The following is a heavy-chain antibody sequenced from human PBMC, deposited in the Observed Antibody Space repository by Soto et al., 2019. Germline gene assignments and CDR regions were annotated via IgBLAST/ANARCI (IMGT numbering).Heavy chain of an antibody. CDR2: ISGSGGST. J-gene: IGHJ6*02. D-gene: IGHD3-10*01. CDR3: AKDRGYYGSGSYGGEIYYYYGMDV. Sequence: PGGSLRLSCAASGFTFSSYAMSWVRQAPGKGLEWVSAISGSGGSTYYADSVRGRFTISRDNSKSTLYLQMNSLRAEDTAVYYCAKDRGYYGSGSYGGEIYYYYGMDVWGQGTTVTVSS. V-gene: IGHV3-23*01. CDR1: GFTFSSYA.